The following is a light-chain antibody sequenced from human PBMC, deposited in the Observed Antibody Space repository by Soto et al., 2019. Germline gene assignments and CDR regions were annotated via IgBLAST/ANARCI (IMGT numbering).Light chain of an antibody. CDR1: SSDIGSYNH. Sequence: QSVLTQPASVSGSPGQSITISCSGTSSDIGSYNHVAWYQQFPGKSPKLMIYAVSDRPSGVSDRFSGSKSGITASLTISGLQTEDEADYYCGAWDSSLNVYVFGTGTKVTVL. CDR3: GAWDSSLNVYV. CDR2: AVS. J-gene: IGLJ1*01. V-gene: IGLV2-14*03.